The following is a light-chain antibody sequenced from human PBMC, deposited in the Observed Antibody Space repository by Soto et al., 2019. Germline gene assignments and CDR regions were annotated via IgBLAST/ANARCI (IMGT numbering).Light chain of an antibody. V-gene: IGLV2-23*01. Sequence: QSALTQPASVSGSPGQSITISCTGTSRDVGTYNLVSWYQQRPGKAPTLIIFEDDQRPSGVSFRFSGSKSGNTASLTISGLQTEDEADYYCCSYAGSSTYVFGTGTKVTVL. CDR1: SRDVGTYNL. CDR2: EDD. CDR3: CSYAGSSTYV. J-gene: IGLJ1*01.